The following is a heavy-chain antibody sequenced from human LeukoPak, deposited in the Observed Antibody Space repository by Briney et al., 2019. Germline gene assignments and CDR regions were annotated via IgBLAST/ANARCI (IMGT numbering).Heavy chain of an antibody. V-gene: IGHV3-7*04. CDR1: GFTFSSYW. CDR2: IKQDGSEK. D-gene: IGHD2-15*01. J-gene: IGHJ3*02. Sequence: PGGSLILSCAASGFTFSSYWMTWVRQAPGKGLEWVANIKQDGSEKNYVDSVKGRFTISRDNSKNSLYLQMNSLRAEDTALYYCARGGLYWHIWGQGTMVTVSS. CDR3: ARGGLYWHI.